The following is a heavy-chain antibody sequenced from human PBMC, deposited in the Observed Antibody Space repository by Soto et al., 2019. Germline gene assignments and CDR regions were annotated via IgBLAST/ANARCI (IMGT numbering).Heavy chain of an antibody. J-gene: IGHJ4*02. CDR1: GFQFRNNW. V-gene: IGHV3-7*01. CDR3: ATRPHYSERSVYLCVFYY. CDR2: IKEDGSEF. Sequence: GGSLRPSCASSGFQFRNNWMRWVRQEPGKGLVCVANIKEDGSEFNLADSVKGRFTISRDNAKNSLHLQMNSLTAEDTAVYYCATRPHYSERSVYLCVFYYWGQGALVTVSS. D-gene: IGHD3-22*01.